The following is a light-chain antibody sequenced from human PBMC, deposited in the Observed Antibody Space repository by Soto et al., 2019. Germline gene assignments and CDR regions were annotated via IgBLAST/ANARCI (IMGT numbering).Light chain of an antibody. V-gene: IGKV3-20*01. CDR1: QSVSSSY. J-gene: IGKJ1*01. CDR3: QQYGSSPPT. Sequence: EIVLTQSPGTLSLSPGERATLSCRASQSVSSSYLAWYQQKPGQAPRLLIYGASRRATGIPDRFSGSGSGTDFTLTISRLEPEDFAVYYCQQYGSSPPTFGQGTKVDI. CDR2: GAS.